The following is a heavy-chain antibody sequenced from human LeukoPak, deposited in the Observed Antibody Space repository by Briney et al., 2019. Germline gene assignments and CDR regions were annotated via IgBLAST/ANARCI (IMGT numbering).Heavy chain of an antibody. CDR2: ISAYNGDT. V-gene: IGHV1-18*01. J-gene: IGHJ4*02. CDR1: GYTFTSYA. CDR3: ARGGSFDYYDSSGYYYMGY. Sequence: ASVKVSCKASGYTFTSYAIMWVRQAPGQGLEWMGWISAYNGDTNYAQNLQGRVTMTTDTSTSTAYMELRSLRSDDTAVYYCARGGSFDYYDSSGYYYMGYWGQGTLVTVSS. D-gene: IGHD3-22*01.